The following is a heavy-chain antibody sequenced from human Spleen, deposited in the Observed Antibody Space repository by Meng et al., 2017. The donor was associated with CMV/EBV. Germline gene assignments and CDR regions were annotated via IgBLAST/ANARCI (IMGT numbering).Heavy chain of an antibody. J-gene: IGHJ6*02. CDR1: GGTSSSYT. CDR3: ARNSRSWGILFPRDRMYYGMDV. D-gene: IGHD2/OR15-2a*01. Sequence: SVKVSCKASGGTSSSYTISWVRQAPGQGLEWMGGIIPISGTLNYAQKFQGRVTITTDESTGTVYMELSSLRSEDTAVYYCARNSRSWGILFPRDRMYYGMDVWGQGTTVTVSS. CDR2: IIPISGTL. V-gene: IGHV1-69*05.